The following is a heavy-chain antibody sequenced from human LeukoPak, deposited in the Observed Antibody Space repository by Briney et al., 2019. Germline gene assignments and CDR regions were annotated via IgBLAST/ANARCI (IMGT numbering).Heavy chain of an antibody. D-gene: IGHD2-2*01. CDR2: MNPNSGNT. J-gene: IGHJ3*02. CDR1: GYTFTGYY. V-gene: IGHV1-8*03. CDR3: ARVGYCSSTSCSDDAFDI. Sequence: ASVKVSCKASGYTFTGYYMHWVRQATGQGLEWMGWMNPNSGNTGYAQKFQGRVTITRNTSISTAYMELSSLRSEDTAVYYCARVGYCSSTSCSDDAFDIWGQGTMVTVSS.